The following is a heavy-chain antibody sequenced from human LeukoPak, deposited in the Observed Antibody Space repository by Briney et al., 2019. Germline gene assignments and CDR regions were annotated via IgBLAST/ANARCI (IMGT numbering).Heavy chain of an antibody. D-gene: IGHD2-15*01. CDR2: INHSGST. Sequence: PSETLSLTCAVYGGSFSNYYWSWIRQPPGKGLEWIGLINHSGSTNYNPSLKSRVTISVDTSKNQFSLKLSSVTAADTAVYYCARFGGGRQQVLDAKGYYFDYWGQGTLVTVSS. V-gene: IGHV4-34*01. CDR3: ARFGGGRQQVLDAKGYYFDY. CDR1: GGSFSNYY. J-gene: IGHJ4*02.